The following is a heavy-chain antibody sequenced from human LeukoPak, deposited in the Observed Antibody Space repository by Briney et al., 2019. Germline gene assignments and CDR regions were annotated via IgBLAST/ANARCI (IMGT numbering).Heavy chain of an antibody. V-gene: IGHV4-31*03. CDR3: VRDGCSGASCYGNWFDP. CDR2: THSSGIS. CDR1: GGSISSGTYF. D-gene: IGHD2-2*01. J-gene: IGHJ5*02. Sequence: SQTLSLTCSVSGGSISSGTYFWSWIRQRPGKGLEWIGYTHSSGISYSNPSLKSRVTISADTSKNQLSLKLSSVTAADTAVYYCVRDGCSGASCYGNWFDPWGQGTLVTVSS.